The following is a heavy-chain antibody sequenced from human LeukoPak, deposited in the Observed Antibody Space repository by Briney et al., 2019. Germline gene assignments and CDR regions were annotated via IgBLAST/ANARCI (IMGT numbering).Heavy chain of an antibody. CDR1: GFTFSNAW. CDR3: TTVSGRN. Sequence: GGSLRLSCAASGFTFSNAWMSWVRQAPGKGLEWVGRIKNKADGGTTDYAAPVKGRFTISRDDSKNTLYLQMNSLKTEDTAVYYCTTVSGRNWGQGTMVTVS. D-gene: IGHD3-10*01. J-gene: IGHJ3*01. CDR2: IKNKADGGTT. V-gene: IGHV3-15*01.